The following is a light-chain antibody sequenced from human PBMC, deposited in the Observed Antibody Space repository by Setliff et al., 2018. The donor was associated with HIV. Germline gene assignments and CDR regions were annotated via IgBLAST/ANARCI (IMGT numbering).Light chain of an antibody. CDR3: QQNYSPPRT. J-gene: IGKJ1*01. Sequence: DIVMTPDSLAVSLGERATINCTTGQNVLNSANNKDYLAWYQQKPGQPPNLLIYWASTRKSGVPDRFSGSGSGTDFTLTISSLQAEDVASYDCQQNYSPPRTFGQGSKVDSK. CDR1: QNVLNSANNKDY. V-gene: IGKV4-1*01. CDR2: WAS.